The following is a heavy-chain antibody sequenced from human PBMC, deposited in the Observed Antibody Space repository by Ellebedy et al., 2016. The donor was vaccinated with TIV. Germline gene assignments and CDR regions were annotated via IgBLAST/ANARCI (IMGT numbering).Heavy chain of an antibody. CDR3: ARHIRITMVWGVITNWFDP. J-gene: IGHJ5*02. CDR2: IYYSGST. CDR1: GASISTYY. Sequence: MPSETLSLTCTVSGASISTYYWSWIRQPPGKGLEWIGYIYYSGSTNYNPSLKRRVTISVDTSKNQFSLKLSSVTAADTAVYYCARHIRITMVWGVITNWFDPWGQGTLVSVSS. D-gene: IGHD3-10*01. V-gene: IGHV4-59*08.